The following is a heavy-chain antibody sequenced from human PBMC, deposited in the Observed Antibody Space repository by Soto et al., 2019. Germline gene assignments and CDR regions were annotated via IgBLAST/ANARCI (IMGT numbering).Heavy chain of an antibody. Sequence: QVQLVESGGGVVQPGRSLRLSCAASGFTFSSYAMHWVRQAPGKGLEWVAVISFDGSNRYYADSVKGRLTISRDNSKNTLYLRMNSLRAEDTAVYYCARAFSSRSWFDPWGQGTLVTVSS. V-gene: IGHV3-30-3*01. D-gene: IGHD6-13*01. CDR2: ISFDGSNR. CDR3: ARAFSSRSWFDP. CDR1: GFTFSSYA. J-gene: IGHJ5*02.